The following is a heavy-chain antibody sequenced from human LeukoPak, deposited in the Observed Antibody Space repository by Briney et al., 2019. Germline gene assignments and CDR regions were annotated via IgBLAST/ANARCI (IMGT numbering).Heavy chain of an antibody. D-gene: IGHD3-10*01. J-gene: IGHJ4*02. CDR2: IIPIFGTA. Sequence: ASVKVSCKASGGTFSSYAISWVRQAPGQGLEWMGGIIPIFGTANYAQKFQGRVTITTDEPTSTAYMELSSLRSEDTAVYYCARDYNYGGINWGQGTLVTVSS. V-gene: IGHV1-69*05. CDR3: ARDYNYGGIN. CDR1: GGTFSSYA.